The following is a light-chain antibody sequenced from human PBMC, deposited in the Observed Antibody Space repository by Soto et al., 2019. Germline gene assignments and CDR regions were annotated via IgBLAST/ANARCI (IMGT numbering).Light chain of an antibody. CDR3: QQYFSPPLT. CDR1: RSILYSSNNNNY. CDR2: LAS. V-gene: IGKV4-1*01. J-gene: IGKJ4*01. Sequence: DIVMTQSPDSLAVSLGERATINCKSSRSILYSSNNNNYLAWYQQKPGQPPKLLIYLASTRESGVPDRFSGSGSGTDITLTICSLQAEDVAVYYCQQYFSPPLTFGGGTKVEIK.